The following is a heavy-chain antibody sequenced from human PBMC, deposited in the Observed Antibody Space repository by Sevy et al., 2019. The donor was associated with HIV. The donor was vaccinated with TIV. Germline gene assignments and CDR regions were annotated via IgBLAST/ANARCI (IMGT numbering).Heavy chain of an antibody. V-gene: IGHV1-18*01. J-gene: IGHJ3*01. D-gene: IGHD2-15*01. CDR2: INGFNGNT. CDR3: ARVVVVAADQTTHAFDV. Sequence: ASVKVSCKTSGYTFSNYGISWVRQAPGQGLEWMGWINGFNGNTHYAQKVPGRVTITTDTSTTTAYMELRSLRSDDTAVYYCARVVVVAADQTTHAFDVWGQGTMVTVSS. CDR1: GYTFSNYG.